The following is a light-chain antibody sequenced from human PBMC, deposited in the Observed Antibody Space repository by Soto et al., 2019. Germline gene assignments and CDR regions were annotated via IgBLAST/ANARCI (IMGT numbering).Light chain of an antibody. CDR2: DVS. V-gene: IGLV2-14*01. CDR1: SSDVGGYNY. CDR3: SSYTSSSIPYV. J-gene: IGLJ1*01. Sequence: QSVLTQPASVSGSPVQSITISCPGTSSDVGGYNYVSWYQQHPGKAPKLMIYDVSNRPSGVSNRFSGSKSGNTASLTISGLQAEDEADYYCSSYTSSSIPYVFGTGTKVTVL.